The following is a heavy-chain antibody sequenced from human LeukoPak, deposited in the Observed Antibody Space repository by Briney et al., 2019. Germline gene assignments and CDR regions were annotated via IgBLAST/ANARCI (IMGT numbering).Heavy chain of an antibody. CDR3: ARLSYSSSSCWFDP. Sequence: SETLSLTCTVSGGSISSGDYYWSWIRQPPGRGLEWIGYIYYSGSTYYNPSLKSRVTISVDTSKNQFSLKLSSVTAADTAVYYCARLSYSSSSCWFDPWGQGTLVTVSS. D-gene: IGHD6-6*01. J-gene: IGHJ5*02. CDR1: GGSISSGDYY. V-gene: IGHV4-30-4*08. CDR2: IYYSGST.